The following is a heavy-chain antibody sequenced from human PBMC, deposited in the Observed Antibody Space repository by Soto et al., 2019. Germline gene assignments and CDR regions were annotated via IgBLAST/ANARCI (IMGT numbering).Heavy chain of an antibody. J-gene: IGHJ4*02. CDR1: GGSISSYY. V-gene: IGHV4-59*01. CDR2: IYYSGST. CDR3: AREVIDPYYFDY. Sequence: SETLSLTCTVSGGSISSYYWSWIRQPPGKGLEWIGYIYYSGSTNYNPSLKSRVTISVDTSKNQFSLKLSSVTAADTAVYYCAREVIDPYYFDYWGQGTLVTVSS. D-gene: IGHD3-16*02.